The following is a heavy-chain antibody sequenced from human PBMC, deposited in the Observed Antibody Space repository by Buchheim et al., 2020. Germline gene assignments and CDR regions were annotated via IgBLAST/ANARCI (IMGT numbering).Heavy chain of an antibody. CDR3: ARGFIDGIFTGRGQRAELYFDY. CDR2: IYYSGST. J-gene: IGHJ4*02. Sequence: QLQLQESGPGLVKPSETLSLTCTVSGGSISSSSYYWGWIRQPPGKGLEWIGSIYYSGSTYYNPSLKSRVTISVDTSKNQFSLKLSSVTAADTAVYYCARGFIDGIFTGRGQRAELYFDYWGQGTL. CDR1: GGSISSSSYY. D-gene: IGHD1-14*01. V-gene: IGHV4-39*01.